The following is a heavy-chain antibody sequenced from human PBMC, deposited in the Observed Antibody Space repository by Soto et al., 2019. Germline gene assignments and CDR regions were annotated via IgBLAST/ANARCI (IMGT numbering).Heavy chain of an antibody. Sequence: QVQLMQSGAEVKKSGASVKVSCKASGYTFINYGIIWVRQAPGQGLEWMGWITDYNGSTKYARKFQGRVTMTTDTSTSTAYMELRSLTSDDMAVYFCARDDFGDLWRSLDVWGQGTVVTVSS. CDR1: GYTFINYG. D-gene: IGHD4-17*01. CDR2: ITDYNGST. CDR3: ARDDFGDLWRSLDV. V-gene: IGHV1-18*03. J-gene: IGHJ3*01.